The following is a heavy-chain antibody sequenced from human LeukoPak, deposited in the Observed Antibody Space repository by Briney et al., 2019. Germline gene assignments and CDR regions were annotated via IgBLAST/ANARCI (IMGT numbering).Heavy chain of an antibody. CDR2: IHPGRGDT. D-gene: IGHD7-27*01. Sequence: ASVKVSCKASGYTFTGHYMHWVRQAPGQGLEWMGWIHPGRGDTNYAQNFQGRVSLTRDTSISTAYMELSGLTSDDTAVYFCARDHNWGPDHWGQGTLVSVSS. CDR3: ARDHNWGPDH. J-gene: IGHJ4*02. V-gene: IGHV1-2*02. CDR1: GYTFTGHY.